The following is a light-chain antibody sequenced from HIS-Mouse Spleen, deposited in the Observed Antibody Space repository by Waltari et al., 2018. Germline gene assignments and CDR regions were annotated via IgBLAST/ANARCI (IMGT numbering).Light chain of an antibody. CDR1: QSVSSSY. V-gene: IGKV3-20*01. J-gene: IGKJ1*01. CDR3: QQYGSSAWT. Sequence: ELVLTQSPGTLSLSPGERATPSCRASQSVSSSYLAWYQQKPGQAPRLLIYGASSRATGIPDRFSGSGSGTDFTLTISRLEPEDFAVYYCQQYGSSAWTFGQGTKVEIK. CDR2: GAS.